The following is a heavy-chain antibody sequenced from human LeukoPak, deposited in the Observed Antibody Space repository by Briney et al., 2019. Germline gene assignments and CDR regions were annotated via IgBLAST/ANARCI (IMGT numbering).Heavy chain of an antibody. D-gene: IGHD3-22*01. Sequence: ASVKVSCKVSGYTLTELSMHWVRQAPGKGLEWMGGFDPEDGETIYAQKFQGRVTMTEDTSTDTAYMELSSLRSEDTAVYYCARLLDYYDSSGYFLGGGYYYYYYGMDVWGQGTTVTVSS. CDR2: FDPEDGET. J-gene: IGHJ6*02. CDR1: GYTLTELS. V-gene: IGHV1-24*01. CDR3: ARLLDYYDSSGYFLGGGYYYYYYGMDV.